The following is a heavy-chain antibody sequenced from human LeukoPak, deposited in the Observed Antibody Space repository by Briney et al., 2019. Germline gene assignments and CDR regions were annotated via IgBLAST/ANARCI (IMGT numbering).Heavy chain of an antibody. D-gene: IGHD4-23*01. Sequence: VGSLRLSCAASGLTFSGSAMHWVRQASGKGLEWVGRIRSKANSYATAYAASVKGRFTISRDDSKNTAYLQMNSLKTEDTAVYYCTRRPGYGGNGAFDIWGQGTMVTVSS. V-gene: IGHV3-73*01. CDR3: TRRPGYGGNGAFDI. J-gene: IGHJ3*02. CDR2: IRSKANSYAT. CDR1: GLTFSGSA.